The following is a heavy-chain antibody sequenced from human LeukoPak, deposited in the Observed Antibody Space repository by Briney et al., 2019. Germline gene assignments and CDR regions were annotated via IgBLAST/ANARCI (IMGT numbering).Heavy chain of an antibody. Sequence: PSETLTLTCAAYGGSFSGYYWSWIRQPPGKGVEWIGEINHSGSTNYNPSLKSRVTISVDTSKNQVSLKLSSVTAADTAVYYCARGGITMVRGVIRRGGGRRPFDYWGQGTLVTVSS. D-gene: IGHD3-10*01. J-gene: IGHJ4*02. V-gene: IGHV4-34*01. CDR1: GGSFSGYY. CDR3: ARGGITMVRGVIRRGGGRRPFDY. CDR2: INHSGST.